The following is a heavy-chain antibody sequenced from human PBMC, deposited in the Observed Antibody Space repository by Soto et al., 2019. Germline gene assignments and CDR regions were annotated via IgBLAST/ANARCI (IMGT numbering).Heavy chain of an antibody. CDR1: GYTFSSYA. Sequence: GSLRLSCAASGYTFSSYAMSWVRQAPGKGLEWVSVISGSGDSTYYADSVKGRFTISRDNSEDTLYLRMNSLRAEDTAVYSWARELGYCSGGNCYLEGAFDIWGQGTMVTVSS. CDR3: ARELGYCSGGNCYLEGAFDI. V-gene: IGHV3-23*01. CDR2: ISGSGDST. D-gene: IGHD2-15*01. J-gene: IGHJ3*02.